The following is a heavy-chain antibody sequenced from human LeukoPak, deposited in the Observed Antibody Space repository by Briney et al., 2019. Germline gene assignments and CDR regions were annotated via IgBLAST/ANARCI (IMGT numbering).Heavy chain of an antibody. CDR2: IRYDGSNK. V-gene: IGHV3-30*02. CDR3: AKTRRAAVNWFDP. J-gene: IGHJ5*02. CDR1: GFTFSSYG. D-gene: IGHD2-15*01. Sequence: PGGSLRLSCAASGFTFSSYGMHWVRQAPGKGQEWVAFIRYDGSNKYYADSVKGRFTISRDNSKNTLYLQMNSLRAEDTAVYYCAKTRRAAVNWFDPWGQGTLVTVSS.